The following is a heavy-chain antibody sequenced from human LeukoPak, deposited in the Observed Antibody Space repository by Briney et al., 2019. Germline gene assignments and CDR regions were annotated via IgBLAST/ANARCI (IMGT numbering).Heavy chain of an antibody. CDR1: GFTFSKYA. V-gene: IGHV3-23*01. CDR3: ARPQDIVVVPAAAYYYGMDV. Sequence: GGSLRLSCAASGFTFSKYAMSWVRQAPGKGLEWVSTVNDRGTGTYYADSVKGRFTISRDNSKNMLHLQMNSLRAEDTAVYYCARPQDIVVVPAAAYYYGMDVWGQGTTVTVSS. J-gene: IGHJ6*02. CDR2: VNDRGTGT. D-gene: IGHD2-2*01.